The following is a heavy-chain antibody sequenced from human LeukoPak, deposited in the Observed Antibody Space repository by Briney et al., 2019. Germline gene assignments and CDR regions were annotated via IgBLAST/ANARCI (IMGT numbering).Heavy chain of an antibody. V-gene: IGHV4-4*02. D-gene: IGHD3-16*01. CDR3: ARVRSPGGAFDI. Sequence: SETLSLTCAVSGGSISSGNWWSWVRQPPGKGLEWIGEIYHSGSTNYNPSLKSRVTISVDTSKTQFSLKLTSVTAADTAVYYCARVRSPGGAFDIWGQGTMVTVSS. CDR1: GGSISSGNW. CDR2: IYHSGST. J-gene: IGHJ3*02.